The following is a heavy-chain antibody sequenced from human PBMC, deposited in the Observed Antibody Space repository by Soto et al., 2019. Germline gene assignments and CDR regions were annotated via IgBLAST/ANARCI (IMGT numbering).Heavy chain of an antibody. D-gene: IGHD2-2*01. CDR3: ASAIPAKDSG. J-gene: IGHJ4*02. CDR1: GGSFSGYY. V-gene: IGHV4-34*01. CDR2: INHSGST. Sequence: SETLSLTCAVYGGSFSGYYWSWIRQPPGKGLEWIGEINHSGSTNYNPSLKSRVTISVDTSKNQFSLKLSSVTAADTAVYYCASAIPAKDSGWGQGTLVTVSS.